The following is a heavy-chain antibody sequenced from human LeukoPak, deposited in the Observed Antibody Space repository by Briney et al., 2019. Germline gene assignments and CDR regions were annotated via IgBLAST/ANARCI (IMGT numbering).Heavy chain of an antibody. Sequence: GGSLRLSCAASGFTVSSNYMSWVRQAPGKGLEWISVIYSGGSTYYADSVKGRFTISRDNSKNTLYLQMNSLRAEDTDVYYCARSPPYYYDSSGYPDYWGQGTLVAVSS. J-gene: IGHJ4*02. D-gene: IGHD3-22*01. CDR3: ARSPPYYYDSSGYPDY. CDR2: IYSGGST. CDR1: GFTVSSNY. V-gene: IGHV3-66*01.